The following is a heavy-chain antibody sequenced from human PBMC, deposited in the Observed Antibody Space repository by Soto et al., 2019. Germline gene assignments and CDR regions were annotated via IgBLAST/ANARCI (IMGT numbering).Heavy chain of an antibody. CDR1: GYIFTNYW. J-gene: IGHJ4*02. Sequence: GESLKSSCKGSGYIFTNYWIGWVRQMPGKGLEWMGIIYPGDSDTKYSPSFQGQVTISADKSINTAYLQWSSLKASDTAMYYCASLSRLEPRSAFDYWGQGTLVTVSS. CDR2: IYPGDSDT. V-gene: IGHV5-51*01. CDR3: ASLSRLEPRSAFDY. D-gene: IGHD1-1*01.